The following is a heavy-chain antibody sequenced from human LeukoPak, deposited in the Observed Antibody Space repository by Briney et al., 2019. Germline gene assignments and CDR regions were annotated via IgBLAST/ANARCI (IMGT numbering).Heavy chain of an antibody. CDR2: ISYDGSNK. D-gene: IGHD3-10*01. CDR3: ARHSSVPYYYGSGSYYKNAFDI. J-gene: IGHJ3*02. Sequence: GGSLRLSCAASGFTFSSYAMHWVRQAPGKGLEWVAVISYDGSNKYYADSVKGRFTISRDNSKNTLYLQMNSLRADDTAVYYCARHSSVPYYYGSGSYYKNAFDIWGQGTMVTVSS. CDR1: GFTFSSYA. V-gene: IGHV3-30-3*01.